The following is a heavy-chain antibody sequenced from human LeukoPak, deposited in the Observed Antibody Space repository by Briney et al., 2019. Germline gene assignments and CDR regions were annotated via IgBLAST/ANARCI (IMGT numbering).Heavy chain of an antibody. V-gene: IGHV4-59*01. CDR2: IYYSGST. Sequence: PSETLSLTCTVSGGSISSYYWSWIRQPPGKGLEWIGYIYYSGSTNYNPSLKSRVTISVDTSKNQFSLKLSSVTAADTAVYYCARVAIVGAFRFDYWGQGTLVTVSS. J-gene: IGHJ4*02. CDR3: ARVAIVGAFRFDY. CDR1: GGSISSYY. D-gene: IGHD1-26*01.